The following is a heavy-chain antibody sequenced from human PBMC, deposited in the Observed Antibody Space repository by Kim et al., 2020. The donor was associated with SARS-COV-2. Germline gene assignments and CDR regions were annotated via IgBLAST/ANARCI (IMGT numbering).Heavy chain of an antibody. V-gene: IGHV3-9*01. Sequence: SVNGRFTISRDNAKNSLYLQMNRLGAEDTALYYCAKDDSSGSSPYYYFDYWSQGTLVTVSS. J-gene: IGHJ4*02. D-gene: IGHD3-22*01. CDR3: AKDDSSGSSPYYYFDY.